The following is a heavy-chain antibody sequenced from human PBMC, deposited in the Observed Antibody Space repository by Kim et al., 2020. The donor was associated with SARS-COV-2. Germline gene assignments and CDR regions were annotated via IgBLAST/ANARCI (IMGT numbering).Heavy chain of an antibody. CDR1: GFTVSSSY. V-gene: IGHV3-53*01. CDR3: MDGYDFWSGFAFKL. J-gene: IGHJ3*01. D-gene: IGHD3-3*01. Sequence: GGSLRLSCAASGFTVSSSYISWVRQPPGRGLEWVSVIYSGGNTYYTDSVKGRFTTSRDNSENMVYLQMNSLRIEDTALYHCMDGYDFWSGFAFKLWGQGT. CDR2: IYSGGNT.